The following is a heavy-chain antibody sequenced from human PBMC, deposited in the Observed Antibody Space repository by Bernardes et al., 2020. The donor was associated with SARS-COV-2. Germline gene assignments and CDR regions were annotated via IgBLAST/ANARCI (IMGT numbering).Heavy chain of an antibody. CDR1: GFTFSSYV. V-gene: IGHV3-21*01. CDR2: ISSGNSYK. CDR3: ARGSGWVFDY. J-gene: IGHJ4*02. Sequence: GGSLRLSCAASGFTFSSYVMTWVRQAPGKGLEWVSSISSGNSYKYYADSVKGRFTISRDNPKNSLSLQMNSLRVEDTAVYYCARGSGWVFDYWGQGTLVTVSS. D-gene: IGHD3-16*01.